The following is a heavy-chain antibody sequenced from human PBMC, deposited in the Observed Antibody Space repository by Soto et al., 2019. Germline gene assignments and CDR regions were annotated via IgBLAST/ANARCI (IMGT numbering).Heavy chain of an antibody. CDR2: IYYSGST. V-gene: IGHV4-61*01. J-gene: IGHJ5*02. Sequence: QVQLQESSPGLVKPSETLSLTCTVSGGSVSSGSYYWSWIRQPPGKGLECIGYIYYSGSTNYNPSFKSRVTISVDTSKNQFSLKLSSVTAADTAVYYCARAARPLYSSGGSCYSRWLDPWGQGTLVTVSS. D-gene: IGHD2-15*01. CDR3: ARAARPLYSSGGSCYSRWLDP. CDR1: GGSVSSGSYY.